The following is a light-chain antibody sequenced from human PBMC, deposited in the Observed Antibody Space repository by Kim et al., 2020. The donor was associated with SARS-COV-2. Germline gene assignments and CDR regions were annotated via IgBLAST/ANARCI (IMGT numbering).Light chain of an antibody. J-gene: IGLJ3*02. Sequence: ASVNLTFPLSSGHSSNPIAWHQQQAEKGPRYLMTLNSDGSHSKGDGIPDRFSGSSSGAERYLTISGLQSDDEADYYCQTWGTGIWVFGGGTKVTVL. CDR2: LNSDGSH. CDR3: QTWGTGIWV. V-gene: IGLV4-69*01. CDR1: SGHSSNP.